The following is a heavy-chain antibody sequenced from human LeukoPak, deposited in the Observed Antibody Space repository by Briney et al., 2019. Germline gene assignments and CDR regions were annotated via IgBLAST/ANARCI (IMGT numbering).Heavy chain of an antibody. CDR3: ARDRRGSGDDPGVWFDP. J-gene: IGHJ5*02. CDR1: GYTFNNYG. V-gene: IGHV1-18*01. Sequence: GASVKVSCKASGYTFNNYGINWVRQAPGQGLEWMGWISAYNGNTNYAQKLQGRVTMTTDTSTSTAYMELRSLRSDDTAVYYCARDRRGSGDDPGVWFDPWGQGTLVTVSS. D-gene: IGHD5-12*01. CDR2: ISAYNGNT.